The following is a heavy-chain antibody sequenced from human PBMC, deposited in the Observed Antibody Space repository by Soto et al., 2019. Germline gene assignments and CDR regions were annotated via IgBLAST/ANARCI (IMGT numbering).Heavy chain of an antibody. CDR1: GFTFSSYS. D-gene: IGHD2-21*02. Sequence: EVQLVESGGGLEQPGGSLRLSCAASGFTFSSYSMNWVRQAPGKGLEWVSYISSSSSTMYYADSVKGRFTISRDNDKNSLYLQMNRLRDEDTAVYYCARISVAYCGGDCYWGGFDIWGQGTMVTVSS. J-gene: IGHJ3*02. CDR2: ISSSSSTM. V-gene: IGHV3-48*02. CDR3: ARISVAYCGGDCYWGGFDI.